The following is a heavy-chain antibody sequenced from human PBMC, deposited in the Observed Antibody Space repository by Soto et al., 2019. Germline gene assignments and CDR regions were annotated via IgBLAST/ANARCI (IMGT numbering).Heavy chain of an antibody. D-gene: IGHD2-15*01. Sequence: GGSLRLSCAASGFTFSSYGMHWVRQAPGKGLEWVAVIWYDGSNKYYADSVKGRFTISRDNSKNTLYLQMNSLRAEDTALYYCARDRVCSGGSCYSGGRAFYYYYMDVWGKGTTVTVSS. CDR3: ARDRVCSGGSCYSGGRAFYYYYMDV. V-gene: IGHV3-33*01. CDR2: IWYDGSNK. J-gene: IGHJ6*03. CDR1: GFTFSSYG.